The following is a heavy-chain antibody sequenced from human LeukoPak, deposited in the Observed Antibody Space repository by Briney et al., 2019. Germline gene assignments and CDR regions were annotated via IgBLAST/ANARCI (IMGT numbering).Heavy chain of an antibody. CDR2: IYYSGST. J-gene: IGHJ4*02. Sequence: PSETLSLTCTVSGGSISSYYWSWIRQPPGKGLEWIGYIYYSGSTNYNPSLKSRVTISVDTSKNQFSLKLSSVTAADTAVYYCARWSYRLYFGYWGQGTLVTVSS. CDR3: ARWSYRLYFGY. D-gene: IGHD1-26*01. CDR1: GGSISSYY. V-gene: IGHV4-59*08.